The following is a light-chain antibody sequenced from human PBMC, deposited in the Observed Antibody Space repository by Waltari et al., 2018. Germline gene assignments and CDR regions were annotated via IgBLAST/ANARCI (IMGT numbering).Light chain of an antibody. J-gene: IGKJ5*01. CDR1: QDISSA. CDR3: QHFSNCPVIA. V-gene: IGKV1D-13*01. CDR2: DAS. Sequence: AIQLTQSPSSLCAYVGDRVTLACRASQDISSALAWYQQKPGDPPKLLIYDASSLQTGVPSMFSGSRSGTDCTLTFRILQSEDSANYHCQHFSNCPVIAFGQGTRLEIK.